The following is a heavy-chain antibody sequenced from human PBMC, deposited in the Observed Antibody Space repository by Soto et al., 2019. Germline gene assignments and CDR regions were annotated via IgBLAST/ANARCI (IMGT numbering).Heavy chain of an antibody. CDR1: GGSFSGYY. D-gene: IGHD2-15*01. Sequence: QVQLQQWGAGLLKPSETLSLTCAVYGGSFSGYYWSWIRQPPGKGLEWIGEINHSGSTNYNPSLKSRVTISLATSKTQFSLTLTSVTAAATAVYYSASSVSVFVAPIVRGAPPFHPWAQATLVTVSS. J-gene: IGHJ5*02. CDR2: INHSGST. CDR3: ASSVSVFVAPIVRGAPPFHP. V-gene: IGHV4-34*01.